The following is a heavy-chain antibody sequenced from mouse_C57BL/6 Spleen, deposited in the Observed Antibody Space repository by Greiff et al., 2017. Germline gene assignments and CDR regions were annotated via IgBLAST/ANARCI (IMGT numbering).Heavy chain of an antibody. CDR3: ARLYYYGSRYGYMDV. D-gene: IGHD1-1*01. CDR1: GFSLSTSGMG. J-gene: IGHJ1*03. CDR2: IYWDDDK. Sequence: QVTLKVSGPGILQSSQTLSLTCSFSGFSLSTSGMGVSCIRQPSGKGLEWLAHIYWDDDKRSNPSLKSRLTISKDTSRNQVFLKITSVDTAGTATYYCARLYYYGSRYGYMDVWGTGTTVTVSS. V-gene: IGHV8-12*01.